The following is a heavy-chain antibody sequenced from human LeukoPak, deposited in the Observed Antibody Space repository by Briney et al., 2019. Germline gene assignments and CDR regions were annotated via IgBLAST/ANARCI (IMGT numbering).Heavy chain of an antibody. CDR1: GFNFSSYG. D-gene: IGHD3-10*01. CDR2: ISYDGSNK. V-gene: IGHV3-30*03. Sequence: GGSLRLSCAASGFNFSSYGMHWVRQAPGKGLEWVAVISYDGSNKYYADSVKGRFTISRDNSKNTLYLQMNSLRAEDTAVYYCQLYYYGSGSSYNPDAFDIWGQGPMVTVSP. CDR3: QLYYYGSGSSYNPDAFDI. J-gene: IGHJ3*02.